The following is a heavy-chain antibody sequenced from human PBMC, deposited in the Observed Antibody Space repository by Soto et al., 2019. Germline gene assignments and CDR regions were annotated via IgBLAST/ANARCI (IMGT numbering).Heavy chain of an antibody. D-gene: IGHD3-10*01. CDR3: AKDQAPYYYGSGSLSGMDV. CDR1: GFTFSSYA. Sequence: GGSLRLSGAACGFTFSSYAMGWVRQAPGKGLEWVSAISGSGGSTYYADSVKGRFTISRDNSKNTLYLQMNSLRAEDTAVYYCAKDQAPYYYGSGSLSGMDVWGQGTTVTVSS. J-gene: IGHJ6*02. CDR2: ISGSGGST. V-gene: IGHV3-23*01.